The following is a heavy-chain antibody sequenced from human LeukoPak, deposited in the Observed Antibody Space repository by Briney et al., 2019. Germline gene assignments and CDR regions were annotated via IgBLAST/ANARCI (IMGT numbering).Heavy chain of an antibody. D-gene: IGHD6-19*01. CDR1: GGSISSSPYY. CDR2: IYYSGST. V-gene: IGHV4-39*01. Sequence: PSETLSLTCTVSGGSISSSPYYWGWIRQPPGKGMEWIGNIYYSGSTYYNPSLKTRVTISVDTSKNQFSLKLTSVTAADTAVYYCARHASVDGNWPRPLDYWGQGSLVTVSS. CDR3: ARHASVDGNWPRPLDY. J-gene: IGHJ4*02.